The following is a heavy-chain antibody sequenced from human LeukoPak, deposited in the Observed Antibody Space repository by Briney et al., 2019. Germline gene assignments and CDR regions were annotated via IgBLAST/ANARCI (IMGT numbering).Heavy chain of an antibody. Sequence: GGSLRLSCAASGSTFSSYGMHWVRQAPGKGLEWVAVIWYDGSNKYYADSVKGRFTISRDNSKNTLYLQMNSLRAEDTAVYYCARDIPGLLKYYYYGMDVWGQGTTVTVSS. J-gene: IGHJ6*02. CDR2: IWYDGSNK. CDR1: GSTFSSYG. CDR3: ARDIPGLLKYYYYGMDV. V-gene: IGHV3-33*01. D-gene: IGHD2-21*01.